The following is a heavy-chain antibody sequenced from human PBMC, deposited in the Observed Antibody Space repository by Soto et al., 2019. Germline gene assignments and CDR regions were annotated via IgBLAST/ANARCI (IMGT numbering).Heavy chain of an antibody. D-gene: IGHD5-12*01. J-gene: IGHJ4*02. CDR1: GGTFSNDI. V-gene: IGHV1-69*08. CDR3: VRDSPIGSTYSGYDGIDY. CDR2: IIPLLDIA. Sequence: QVQLVQSGAEVKKPGSSVKVSCKASGGTFSNDIITWVRQAPGQGLEWMGGIIPLLDIANYAQKFQGRVTITADKSTSTAYMELNSLRSEDTAVYYCVRDSPIGSTYSGYDGIDYWGQGTLVTVSS.